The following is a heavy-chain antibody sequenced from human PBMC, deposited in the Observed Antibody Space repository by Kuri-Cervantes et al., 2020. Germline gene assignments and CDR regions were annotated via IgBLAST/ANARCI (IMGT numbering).Heavy chain of an antibody. D-gene: IGHD2-21*01. CDR1: SGSISTYY. V-gene: IGHV4-59*12. Sequence: GSLRLSCSISSGSISTYYWSWIRQPPGKGLEWIGDIVNTGSTNYRPSLKSRVIMPVDTFKNQFSLKLSSVTAADTAVYYCARASYCGGDCSPRFDPWGQGTLVTVSS. CDR2: IVNTGST. J-gene: IGHJ5*02. CDR3: ARASYCGGDCSPRFDP.